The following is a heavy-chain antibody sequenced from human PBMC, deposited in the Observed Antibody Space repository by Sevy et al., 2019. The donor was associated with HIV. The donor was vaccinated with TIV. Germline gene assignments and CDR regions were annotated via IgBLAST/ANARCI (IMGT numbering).Heavy chain of an antibody. D-gene: IGHD3-22*01. Sequence: GGSLRLSCAASGFTFSNYAIHWVRQAPGRGLEWVGLISYDGSNKYYPDSVKGRFTISGDNSKNTLYLQMNSLTIDDTAVYYCARDNYHDITGYLKYFQYWGQGTLVTVSS. CDR2: ISYDGSNK. J-gene: IGHJ1*01. CDR1: GFTFSNYA. CDR3: ARDNYHDITGYLKYFQY. V-gene: IGHV3-30*04.